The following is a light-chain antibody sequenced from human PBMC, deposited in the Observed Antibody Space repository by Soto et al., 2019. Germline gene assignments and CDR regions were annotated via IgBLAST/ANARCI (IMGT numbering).Light chain of an antibody. CDR2: DTS. CDR3: QQYNNWPPIT. CDR1: QSVNIK. V-gene: IGKV3-15*01. J-gene: IGKJ5*01. Sequence: EIVMTPSPATPSFFPGERTRLFCRASQSVNIKLAWYQQKPGQAPRLLIYDTSTRATGIPARFSGSGSGTEFTLTISSLQSEDFAVYYCQQYNNWPPITFGQGTRLEIK.